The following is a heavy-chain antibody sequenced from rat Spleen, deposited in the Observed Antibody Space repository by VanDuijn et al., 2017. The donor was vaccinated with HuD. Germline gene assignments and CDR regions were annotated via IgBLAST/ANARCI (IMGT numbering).Heavy chain of an antibody. CDR3: ARHNSGYGVMDA. CDR1: GFTFSHYD. J-gene: IGHJ4*01. V-gene: IGHV5-7*01. D-gene: IGHD4-3*01. CDR2: ISYDGSST. Sequence: EVQLVESGGGLVQPGRSMKLSCAASGFTFSHYDMAWVRQAPKKGLEWVATISYDGSSTNYRDSVKGRFTISRDNAKSTLYLQMDSLRSEDTATYYCARHNSGYGVMDAWGQGASVTVSS.